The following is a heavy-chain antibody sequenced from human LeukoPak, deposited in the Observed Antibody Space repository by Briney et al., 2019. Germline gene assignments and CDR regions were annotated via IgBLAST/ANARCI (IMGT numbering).Heavy chain of an antibody. Sequence: ASVKVSCKASGYTFTGYYLHWVRQAPGQGLEWIGRINPDSGGTNYAQRFQGRVTMTRDTSISTACMELSRLRSDDTAVYYCARDRYGSSSAGYHYMAVWGKGTTVTVSS. CDR1: GYTFTGYY. CDR3: ARDRYGSSSAGYHYMAV. CDR2: INPDSGGT. J-gene: IGHJ6*03. D-gene: IGHD6-6*01. V-gene: IGHV1-2*06.